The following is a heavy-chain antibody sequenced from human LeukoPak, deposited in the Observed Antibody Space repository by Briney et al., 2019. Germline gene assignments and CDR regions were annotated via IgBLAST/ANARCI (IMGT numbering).Heavy chain of an antibody. CDR1: DYSFGIYG. Sequence: ASGKVSCKASDYSFGIYGITWVRQAPGQGLEFMGWISAYNGNTNYAQKLQGRVTMTTDTSTNTAYMEGRSVRSDAKAVYSCATSHTSSSWPPYCDYWGKGTLVTVSS. D-gene: IGHD2-2*01. V-gene: IGHV1-18*01. CDR3: ATSHTSSSWPPYCDY. J-gene: IGHJ4*02. CDR2: ISAYNGNT.